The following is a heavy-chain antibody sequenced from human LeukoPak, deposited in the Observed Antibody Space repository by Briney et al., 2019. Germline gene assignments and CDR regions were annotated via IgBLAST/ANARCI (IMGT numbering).Heavy chain of an antibody. J-gene: IGHJ5*02. V-gene: IGHV1-18*01. Sequence: GALVKLCCKASGYTFTNYGISWVREAPGQGFEWMAWISTYDHDTNYAQKFRGRVTMTTDTSTSSAYMELRSLGSDDTAVYYCVRDYFCSGGTCDDCFDPWGQGTLVTVSS. CDR1: GYTFTNYG. CDR3: VRDYFCSGGTCDDCFDP. CDR2: ISTYDHDT. D-gene: IGHD2-15*01.